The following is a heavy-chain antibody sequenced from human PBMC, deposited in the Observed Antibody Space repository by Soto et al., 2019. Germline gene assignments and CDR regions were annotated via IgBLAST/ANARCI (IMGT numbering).Heavy chain of an antibody. CDR3: AKSPPSTRARLSR. D-gene: IGHD2-2*01. CDR1: GGSISSYY. V-gene: IGHV4-4*07. CDR2: IYTSGST. J-gene: IGHJ6*01. Sequence: PSETMALTCTVSGGSISSYYWSWIRQPAGKGLEWIGRIYTSGSTNYNPSLKSRVTMSVDTSKNQSSLKLSSVTAADTSLYYCAKSPPSTRARLSRRGQGAPITVSS.